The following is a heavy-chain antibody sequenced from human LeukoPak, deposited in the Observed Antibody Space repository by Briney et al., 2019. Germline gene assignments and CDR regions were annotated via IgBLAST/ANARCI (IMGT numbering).Heavy chain of an antibody. J-gene: IGHJ4*02. Sequence: ASVKVSCKASGYSFTGYYMHWVRQAPGQGLEWMGWINPKSGGTNYAQKFQGRVTMTRDTSISTAYMELSSLRSDDTAVYYCARDLRYSSGWYIYFDYWGQGTLVTVSS. CDR2: INPKSGGT. CDR3: ARDLRYSSGWYIYFDY. CDR1: GYSFTGYY. D-gene: IGHD6-19*01. V-gene: IGHV1-2*02.